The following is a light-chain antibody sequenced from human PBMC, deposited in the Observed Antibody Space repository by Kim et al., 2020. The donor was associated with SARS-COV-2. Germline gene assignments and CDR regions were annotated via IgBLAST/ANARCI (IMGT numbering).Light chain of an antibody. V-gene: IGKV3-20*01. CDR2: GAS. J-gene: IGKJ2*01. Sequence: EIVLTQSPGTLSLSPGERATLSCRASQSVSSSYLAWYQQKHGQAPRLLIYGASSRATGIPDRFSGSGSGTDFTLTISRLDPEDFAVYYCQQYGSSPRTFGQGTKLEI. CDR3: QQYGSSPRT. CDR1: QSVSSSY.